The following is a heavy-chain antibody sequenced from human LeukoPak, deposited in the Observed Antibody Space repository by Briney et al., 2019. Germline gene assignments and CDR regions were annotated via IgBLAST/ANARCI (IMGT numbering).Heavy chain of an antibody. D-gene: IGHD3-10*01. J-gene: IGHJ4*02. Sequence: QPGGSLRLSCAASGFTFSSYGMHWVRQAPGKGLEWVAFIRYDGSNKYYADSVKGRFTISRDNSKNTLYLQMNSLRAEDTAVYYCAKDGSMVRGVQGGFDYWGQGTLVTVSS. CDR3: AKDGSMVRGVQGGFDY. CDR2: IRYDGSNK. CDR1: GFTFSSYG. V-gene: IGHV3-30*02.